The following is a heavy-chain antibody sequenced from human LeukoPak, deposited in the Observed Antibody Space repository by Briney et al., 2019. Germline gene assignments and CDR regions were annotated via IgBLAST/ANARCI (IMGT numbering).Heavy chain of an antibody. J-gene: IGHJ4*02. CDR2: IIPILGIA. D-gene: IGHD6-6*01. Sequence: GASVKVSCKASGGTFSSYAISWVRQAPGQGLEWMGRIIPILGIANYAQKFQGRVTITADKSTSTAYMELSSLRSEDTAVYYCARDRSSSSLHYWGQGTPVTVSS. CDR1: GGTFSSYA. CDR3: ARDRSSSSLHY. V-gene: IGHV1-69*04.